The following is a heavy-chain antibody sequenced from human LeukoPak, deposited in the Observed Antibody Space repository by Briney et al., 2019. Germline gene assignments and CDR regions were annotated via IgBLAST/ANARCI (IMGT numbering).Heavy chain of an antibody. CDR1: GYTLTELS. CDR3: ATCYYDSSGSLDY. J-gene: IGHJ4*02. Sequence: GASVKVSCKVSGYTLTELSMHWVRQAPGKGLEWMGGFDPEDGETIYAQKFQGRVTMTEDTSTDTAYMELSSLGSEDTAVYYCATCYYDSSGSLDYWGQGTLVTVSS. V-gene: IGHV1-24*01. D-gene: IGHD3-22*01. CDR2: FDPEDGET.